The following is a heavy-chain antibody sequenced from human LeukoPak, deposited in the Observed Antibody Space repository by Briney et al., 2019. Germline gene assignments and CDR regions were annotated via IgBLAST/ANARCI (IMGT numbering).Heavy chain of an antibody. D-gene: IGHD4/OR15-4a*01. CDR3: ARAQTMLPAPLDY. Sequence: AGSLRLSCAASGFTFSSYKMNWVRQAPGKGLEWVSYISSDSATIYYADSVKGRFTISRDNAKNSLYLQMNSLRAEDTAVYYCARAQTMLPAPLDYWGQGTLVTVSS. CDR1: GFTFSSYK. CDR2: ISSDSATI. V-gene: IGHV3-48*01. J-gene: IGHJ4*02.